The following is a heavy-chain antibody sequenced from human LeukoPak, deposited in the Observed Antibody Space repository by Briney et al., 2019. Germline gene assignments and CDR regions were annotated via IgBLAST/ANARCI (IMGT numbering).Heavy chain of an antibody. CDR2: ISSSSSYI. D-gene: IGHD3-10*01. J-gene: IGHJ5*02. Sequence: AGGSLRLSCAASGFTFSSYSMNWVRQAPGKGLEWVSSISSSSSYIYYADSVKGRFTISRDNAKNSLYLQMNSLRAEDTAVYYCARDRGLLWFGELYDPWGQGTLVTVPS. V-gene: IGHV3-21*01. CDR3: ARDRGLLWFGELYDP. CDR1: GFTFSSYS.